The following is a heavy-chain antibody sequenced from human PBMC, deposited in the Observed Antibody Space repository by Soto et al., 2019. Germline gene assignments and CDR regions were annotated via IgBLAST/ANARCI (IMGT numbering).Heavy chain of an antibody. Sequence: PGGSLRLSCAASGFTFSSYAMSWIRQAPGKGLEWVSAISGSGGSTYYADSVKGRFTISRNNSKNTLYLQMNSLRAEDTAVYYCARQPVGAPPLYYFDYWGQGTLVTVSS. V-gene: IGHV3-23*01. CDR1: GFTFSSYA. D-gene: IGHD1-26*01. J-gene: IGHJ4*02. CDR3: ARQPVGAPPLYYFDY. CDR2: ISGSGGST.